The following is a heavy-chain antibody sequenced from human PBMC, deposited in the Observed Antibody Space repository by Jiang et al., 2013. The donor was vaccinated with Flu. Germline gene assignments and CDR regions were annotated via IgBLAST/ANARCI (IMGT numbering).Heavy chain of an antibody. J-gene: IGHJ3*02. Sequence: YAQKFQGRVTMTEDTSTDTAYMELSSLRSEDTAVYYCATSHRGYPGFGAFDIWGQGTMVTVSS. CDR3: ATSHRGYPGFGAFDI. D-gene: IGHD2-15*01. V-gene: IGHV1-24*01.